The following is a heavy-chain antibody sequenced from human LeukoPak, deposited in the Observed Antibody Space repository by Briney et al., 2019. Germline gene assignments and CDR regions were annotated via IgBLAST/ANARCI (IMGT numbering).Heavy chain of an antibody. CDR1: GGSFSGYY. J-gene: IGHJ5*02. CDR2: INHSGST. D-gene: IGHD2-2*02. V-gene: IGHV4-34*01. CDR3: ARLPGEVCSSTSCYSWFDP. Sequence: SETLSLTCAVYGGSFSGYYWSWIRQPPGKGLEWIGEINHSGSTNYNPSLKSRVTISVDTSKNQSSLKLSSVNAADTAVYYCARLPGEVCSSTSCYSWFDPWGQGTLVTVSS.